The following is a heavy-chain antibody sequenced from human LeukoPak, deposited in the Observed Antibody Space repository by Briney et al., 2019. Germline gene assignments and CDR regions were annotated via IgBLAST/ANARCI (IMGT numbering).Heavy chain of an antibody. D-gene: IGHD3-22*01. V-gene: IGHV3-53*01. CDR3: ARHNYYDSSGYWGIDY. CDR2: IYSGGST. Sequence: GGSLRLSCAASGFTVSSNYMSWVRQAPGKGLEWVSVIYSGGSTYYADSVKGRFTISRDNSKNTLYLQMNSLRAEDTAVYYCARHNYYDSSGYWGIDYWGQGTLVTVSS. J-gene: IGHJ4*02. CDR1: GFTVSSNY.